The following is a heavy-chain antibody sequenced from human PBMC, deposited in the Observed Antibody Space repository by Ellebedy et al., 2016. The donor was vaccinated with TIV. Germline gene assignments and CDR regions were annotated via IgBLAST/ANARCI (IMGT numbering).Heavy chain of an antibody. V-gene: IGHV4-34*01. CDR2: INHSGST. J-gene: IGHJ2*01. Sequence: MPSETLSLTCAVYGGSFSGYYWSWIRQPPGKGLEWIGEINHSGSTNYNPSLKSRGTISVGTSKNQFSLKLSSVTAADTAVYYCARGYYGSVRYFDLWGRGTLVTVSS. CDR1: GGSFSGYY. CDR3: ARGYYGSVRYFDL. D-gene: IGHD3-10*01.